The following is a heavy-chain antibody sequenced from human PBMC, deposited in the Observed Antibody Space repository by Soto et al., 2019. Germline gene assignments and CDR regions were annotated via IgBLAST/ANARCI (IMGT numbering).Heavy chain of an antibody. V-gene: IGHV3-30-3*01. J-gene: IGHJ4*02. CDR2: ISYDGSNE. Sequence: QVQLVESGGGVVQPGRSLRLSCAASGFTFSSYPMHWVRQAPGKGLEWVAVISYDGSNEYYADSVKGRFTISRDNSKNTLYLQMNSLRAEDTDVYYCARESYYFDYWGQGTLVTVSS. CDR3: ARESYYFDY. CDR1: GFTFSSYP.